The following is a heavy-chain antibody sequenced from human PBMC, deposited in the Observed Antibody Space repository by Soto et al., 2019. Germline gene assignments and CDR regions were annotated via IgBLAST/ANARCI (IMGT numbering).Heavy chain of an antibody. CDR1: GFSFSDYW. CDR2: IDQGGGEK. CDR3: XXGXXXXXP. J-gene: IGHJ5*02. V-gene: IGHV3-7*02. Sequence: EVQVVESGGGLVQPGGSLRLSCAASGFSFSDYWMAWVRQAPGKGLEWVANIDQGGGEKHYVDSVQGRFTISRDNDKNSLYLQXNXLXXXXXXXXXXXXGXXXXXPWXXGTLV.